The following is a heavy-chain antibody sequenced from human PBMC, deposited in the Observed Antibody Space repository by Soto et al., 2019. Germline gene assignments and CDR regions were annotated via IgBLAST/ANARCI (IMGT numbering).Heavy chain of an antibody. CDR2: ISITSRTI. Sequence: PGGSLRLSCAASGFIFSDYSMIWVRQAPGKGLECVSYISITSRTIYYADSVKGRFTISRDNAKNSLYLQMNSLRDEDTAVYYCTRGRTDYFDYWGQGTLVTVSS. CDR3: TRGRTDYFDY. V-gene: IGHV3-48*02. J-gene: IGHJ4*02. D-gene: IGHD1-1*01. CDR1: GFIFSDYS.